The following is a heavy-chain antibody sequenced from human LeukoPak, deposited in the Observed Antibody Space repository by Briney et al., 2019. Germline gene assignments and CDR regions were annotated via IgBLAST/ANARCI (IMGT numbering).Heavy chain of an antibody. J-gene: IGHJ3*02. V-gene: IGHV6-1*01. CDR1: GDSVSSNSAA. Sequence: SQTLSLTCVISGDSVSSNSAAWDWIRQSPSRGLEWLGRTYYRSKWYIDYAMSVKSRITINPDTSKNQFSLQLSPVTPEDTAVYYCARSFGASDIWGQGTMVTVSS. CDR2: TYYRSKWYI. CDR3: ARSFGASDI. D-gene: IGHD1-26*01.